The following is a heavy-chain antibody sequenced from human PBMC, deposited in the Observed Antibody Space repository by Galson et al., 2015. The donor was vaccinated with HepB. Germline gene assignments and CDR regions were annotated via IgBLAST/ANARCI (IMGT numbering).Heavy chain of an antibody. CDR1: GFTFSSYA. J-gene: IGHJ4*02. D-gene: IGHD3-10*01. Sequence: SLRLSCAASGFTFSSYAMSWVRQAPGKGLEWVSAISGSGGSTYYADSVKGRFTISRDNSKNTLYLQMNSLRAEDTAVYYCAKKEGVGTVVRPFDYWGQGTLVTVSS. CDR3: AKKEGVGTVVRPFDY. CDR2: ISGSGGST. V-gene: IGHV3-23*01.